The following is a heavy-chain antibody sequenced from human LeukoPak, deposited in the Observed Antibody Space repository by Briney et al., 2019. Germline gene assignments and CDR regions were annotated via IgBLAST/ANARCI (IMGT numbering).Heavy chain of an antibody. D-gene: IGHD1-1*01. CDR1: GFTFSSYA. CDR3: ARGPPRGKYYYMDV. CDR2: ISGSGGST. Sequence: GGSLRLSCAASGFTFSSYAMSWVRQAPGKGLEWVSAISGSGGSTYYADSVKGRFTISRDNSKNTLYLQMNSLTAGDTAVYYCARGPPRGKYYYMDVWGKGTTVTVSS. J-gene: IGHJ6*03. V-gene: IGHV3-23*01.